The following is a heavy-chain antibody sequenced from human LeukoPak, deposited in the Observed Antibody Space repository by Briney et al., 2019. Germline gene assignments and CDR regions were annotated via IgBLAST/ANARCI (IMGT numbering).Heavy chain of an antibody. CDR2: VNHSGST. CDR1: GGSFSGYY. Sequence: SETLSLTCAVYGGSFSGYYWSWIRQPPGKGLEWIGEVNHSGSTNYNPSLKSRVTISVDTSKNQFSLKLSSVTAADTAVYYCARAFYERRWFDPWGQGTLVTVSS. V-gene: IGHV4-34*01. D-gene: IGHD1-1*01. CDR3: ARAFYERRWFDP. J-gene: IGHJ5*02.